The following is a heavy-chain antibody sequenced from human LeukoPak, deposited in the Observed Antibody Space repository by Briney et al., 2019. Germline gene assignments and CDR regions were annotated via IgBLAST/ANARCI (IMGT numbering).Heavy chain of an antibody. CDR2: ISSSSSTI. CDR3: ARVLHTVSDY. CDR1: GFTFSSIG. J-gene: IGHJ4*02. V-gene: IGHV3-48*01. D-gene: IGHD4-17*01. Sequence: GGSLRLSCAASGFTFSSIGMHWVRQAPGKGLEWVSYISSSSSTIYYADSVKGRFTISRDNAKNSLYLQMNSLRAEDTAVYYCARVLHTVSDYWGQGTLVTVSP.